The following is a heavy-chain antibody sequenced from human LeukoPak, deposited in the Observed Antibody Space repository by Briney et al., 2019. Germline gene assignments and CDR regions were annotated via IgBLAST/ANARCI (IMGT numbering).Heavy chain of an antibody. J-gene: IGHJ4*02. CDR3: ARVSSSRYFDY. CDR2: IWYDGSNK. D-gene: IGHD6-13*01. CDR1: GFTFSSYG. V-gene: IGHV3-33*01. Sequence: GRSLRLSCAASGFTFSSYGMHWVRQAPGKGLEWVAVIWYDGSNKYYADSVKGRFTISRDNSKNSLYLQMNSLRAEDTAVYYCARVSSSRYFDYWGQGTLVTVSS.